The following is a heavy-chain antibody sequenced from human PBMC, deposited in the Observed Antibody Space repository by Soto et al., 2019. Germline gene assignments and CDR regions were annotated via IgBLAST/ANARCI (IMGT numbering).Heavy chain of an antibody. CDR2: IISIFGTA. D-gene: IGHD1-26*01. CDR3: ASHSGSSPEGRYYYGMDV. CDR1: GGTFSSYA. Sequence: QVQLVQSGAEVKKPGSSVKVSCKASGGTFSSYAISWVRQAPGQGLQWRGGIISIFGTADYAQKFQGRVTITADESTSTAYMELSSLRSEDTAVYYCASHSGSSPEGRYYYGMDVWGQGTTVTVSS. J-gene: IGHJ6*02. V-gene: IGHV1-69*12.